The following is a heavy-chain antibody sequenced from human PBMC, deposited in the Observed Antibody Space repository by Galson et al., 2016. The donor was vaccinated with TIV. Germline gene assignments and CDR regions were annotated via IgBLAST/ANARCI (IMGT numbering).Heavy chain of an antibody. J-gene: IGHJ4*02. Sequence: SLRLSCAASGFTFSSYIINWVRQAPGKGLEWVSYISRSGSTIYYADSVKGRFTISRDNAKDSLYLQMNSLRDEDTAVYYCVRRSGGYYDFDYWGQGSRVSVSS. CDR2: ISRSGSTI. CDR1: GFTFSSYI. CDR3: VRRSGGYYDFDY. V-gene: IGHV3-48*02. D-gene: IGHD3-22*01.